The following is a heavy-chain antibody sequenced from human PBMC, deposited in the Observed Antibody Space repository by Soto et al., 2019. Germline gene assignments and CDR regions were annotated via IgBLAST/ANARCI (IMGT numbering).Heavy chain of an antibody. D-gene: IGHD5-18*01. Sequence: PSETLSLTCSVSGAVVTSGENYWSWIRQPPGKGLEWLGYIYDSGVTSYTPALKSRVTLSLDRPNNQVSLKLRSVTAADTAVYFCVRDLAHGYTCNVWRQGTLVTVSS. CDR3: VRDLAHGYTCNV. J-gene: IGHJ4*02. CDR2: IYDSGVT. CDR1: GAVVTSGENY. V-gene: IGHV4-30-4*08.